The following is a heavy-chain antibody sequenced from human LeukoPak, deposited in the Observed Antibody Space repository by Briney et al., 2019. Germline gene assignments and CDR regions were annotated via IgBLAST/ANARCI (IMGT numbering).Heavy chain of an antibody. V-gene: IGHV3-48*01. J-gene: IGHJ4*02. D-gene: IGHD6-19*01. CDR1: GFTFSSYS. Sequence: GGSLRLSCAASGFTFSSYSMNWVRQAPGKGLEWVSYISSSSSTIYYADSVKGRFTISRDNAKNSLYLQMNSLRAEDTAVYYCAREKQWLDFDYWGQGTLVTVSS. CDR3: AREKQWLDFDY. CDR2: ISSSSSTI.